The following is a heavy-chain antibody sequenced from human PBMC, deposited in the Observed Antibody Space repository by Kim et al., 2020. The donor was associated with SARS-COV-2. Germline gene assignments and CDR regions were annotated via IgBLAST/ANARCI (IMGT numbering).Heavy chain of an antibody. CDR2: ISAYNGNT. Sequence: ASVKVSCKASGYTFTSYGINWVRQAPGQGLEWMGWISAYNGNTNYAQKVQGRVTMTTDTSTRTVYMELRSLRSDDTAVYYCAREMSLGYCTSRSCFDVDYWGQGTLVTVSS. CDR1: GYTFTSYG. D-gene: IGHD2-2*01. CDR3: AREMSLGYCTSRSCFDVDY. J-gene: IGHJ4*02. V-gene: IGHV1-18*04.